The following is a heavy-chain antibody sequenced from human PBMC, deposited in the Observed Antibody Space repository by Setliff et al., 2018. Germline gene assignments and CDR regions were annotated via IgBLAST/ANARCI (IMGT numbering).Heavy chain of an antibody. D-gene: IGHD2-21*02. CDR1: GFSLSSTGVG. V-gene: IGHV2-70*11. CDR2: IDWDDDK. CDR3: ARLTASDYYYYMDV. J-gene: IGHJ6*03. Sequence: ESGPTLVNPTQTLTLTCPFSGFSLSSTGVGVGWIRQPPGKALEWLARIDWDDDKYYSTSLKTRLTISKDTSKNQVVLTMTNMDPVDTATYYCARLTASDYYYYMDVWGKGTTVTVSS.